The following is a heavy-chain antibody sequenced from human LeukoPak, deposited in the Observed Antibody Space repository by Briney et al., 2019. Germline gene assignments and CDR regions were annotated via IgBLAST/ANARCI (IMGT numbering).Heavy chain of an antibody. CDR1: GGSIRGYY. D-gene: IGHD6-6*01. CDR2: IYSSGST. V-gene: IGHV4-4*09. Sequence: PSETLSLTCTVSGGSIRGYYWSWIRQPPGKGLECIGYIYSSGSTNHNPSLKSRVTMSVDMSKNQFSLKLSSVTVADTAVYYCARNPYTSSSWNWFDPWGQGTLVTVSS. CDR3: ARNPYTSSSWNWFDP. J-gene: IGHJ5*02.